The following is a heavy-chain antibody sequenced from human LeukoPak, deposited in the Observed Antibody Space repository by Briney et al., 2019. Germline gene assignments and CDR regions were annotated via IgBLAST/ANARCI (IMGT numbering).Heavy chain of an antibody. CDR3: ARAIAAAANRLSYYYYGMDV. J-gene: IGHJ6*02. CDR1: GFTFSSYS. D-gene: IGHD6-13*01. Sequence: PGGSLRLSCAASGFTFSSYSMNWVRQAPGKGLEWVSSISSSSSYIYYADSVKGRFTISRDNAKNSLYLQMNSLRAEDTAVYYRARAIAAAANRLSYYYYGMDVWGQGTTVTVSS. CDR2: ISSSSSYI. V-gene: IGHV3-21*01.